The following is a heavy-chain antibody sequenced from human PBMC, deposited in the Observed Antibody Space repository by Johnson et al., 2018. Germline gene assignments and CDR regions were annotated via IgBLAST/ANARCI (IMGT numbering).Heavy chain of an antibody. CDR3: AKHHSLPMTSTYFQY. V-gene: IGHV3-23*04. J-gene: IGHJ1*01. CDR1: GFTFSNFG. CDR2: ITASGGTT. Sequence: VRLVQSGGGVVQPGRSLRLSCGASGFTFSNFGMHWVRQAPGKGLEWISAITASGGTTYYVESVKGRFTISRDNSKNTLYVQMNSLRAEDTAVYYCAKHHSLPMTSTYFQYWGQGTLVTVSS. D-gene: IGHD3-22*01.